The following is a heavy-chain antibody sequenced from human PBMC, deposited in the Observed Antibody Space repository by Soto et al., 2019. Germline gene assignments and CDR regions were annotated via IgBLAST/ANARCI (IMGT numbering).Heavy chain of an antibody. V-gene: IGHV4-4*02. CDR3: ARGGDWKFDY. CDR1: GHSIRSDKW. Sequence: QVQLQESGPGLVKPSGTLSLTCAVSGHSIRSDKWWSWVRQPPGKGLEWIGEIYHSGRTNCNPSLKSRVTISVEKSKNRFSLELSSMTAADTAVYYCARGGDWKFDYWGQGSLVTVSS. J-gene: IGHJ4*02. D-gene: IGHD2-21*02. CDR2: IYHSGRT.